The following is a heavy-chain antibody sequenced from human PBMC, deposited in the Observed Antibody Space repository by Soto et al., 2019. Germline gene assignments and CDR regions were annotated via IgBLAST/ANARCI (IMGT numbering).Heavy chain of an antibody. V-gene: IGHV3-30*18. CDR3: AKEIRPVVPAAMQEFGGMDV. CDR2: ISYDGSNK. D-gene: IGHD2-2*01. J-gene: IGHJ6*02. Sequence: GGSLRLSCAASGFTFSSYGMHWVRQAPGKGLEWVAVISYDGSNKYYADSVKGRFTISRDNSKNTLYLQMNSLRAEDTAVYYCAKEIRPVVPAAMQEFGGMDVWGQGTTVTVSS. CDR1: GFTFSSYG.